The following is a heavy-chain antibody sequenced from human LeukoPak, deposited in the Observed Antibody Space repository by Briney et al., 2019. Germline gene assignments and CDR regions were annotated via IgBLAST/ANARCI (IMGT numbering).Heavy chain of an antibody. Sequence: ASVKVPCKASGYTFTGYYMHWVRQAPGQGLEWMGWINPNSGGTNYAQKFQGRVTMTRDTSISTAYMELSRLRSDDTAVYYCARWGTMVRGVIIARDYWGQGTLVTVSS. CDR3: ARWGTMVRGVIIARDY. J-gene: IGHJ4*02. D-gene: IGHD3-10*01. V-gene: IGHV1-2*02. CDR2: INPNSGGT. CDR1: GYTFTGYY.